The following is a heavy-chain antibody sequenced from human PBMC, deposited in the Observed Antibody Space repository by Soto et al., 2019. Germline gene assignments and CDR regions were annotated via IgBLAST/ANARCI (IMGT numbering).Heavy chain of an antibody. V-gene: IGHV1-69*13. CDR3: ARAVTHYDSLYNWFDP. D-gene: IGHD3-22*01. J-gene: IGHJ5*02. CDR2: IIPIFGTT. Sequence: GASVKVSCKASGGTFSSYAISWVRQAPGQGLEWMGGIIPIFGTTNYAQKFQGRVTITADESTSTAYMELSSVRSEDTAVYYCARAVTHYDSLYNWFDPWGQGTLVTVSS. CDR1: GGTFSSYA.